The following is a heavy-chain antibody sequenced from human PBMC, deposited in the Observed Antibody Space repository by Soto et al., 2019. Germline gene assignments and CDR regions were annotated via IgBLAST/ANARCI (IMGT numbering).Heavy chain of an antibody. Sequence: GGSLRLSCAASGFTFSSYGMHWVRQAPGKGLEWVAVISYDGSNKYYADSVKGRFTISRDNSKNTLYLQMNSLRAEDTAAYYCAKDGGSSSWYYYYYGMDVWGQGTTVTVPS. CDR1: GFTFSSYG. J-gene: IGHJ6*02. CDR3: AKDGGSSSWYYYYYGMDV. V-gene: IGHV3-30*18. CDR2: ISYDGSNK. D-gene: IGHD6-13*01.